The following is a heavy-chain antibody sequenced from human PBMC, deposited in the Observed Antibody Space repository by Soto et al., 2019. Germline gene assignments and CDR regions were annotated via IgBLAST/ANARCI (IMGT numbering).Heavy chain of an antibody. Sequence: EVQLLESGGGLVQPGGSLRLSCAASGFTFSSYAMSWVRQAPGKGLEWVSAISGSGGSTYYADSVKGRFTISRDNSKNTLYLQMNSVRAEDTALYYCAKVYYDRSGYYYLVLLYYFDYGGQGSLVTVSS. D-gene: IGHD3-22*01. CDR3: AKVYYDRSGYYYLVLLYYFDY. V-gene: IGHV3-23*01. CDR1: GFTFSSYA. J-gene: IGHJ4*02. CDR2: ISGSGGST.